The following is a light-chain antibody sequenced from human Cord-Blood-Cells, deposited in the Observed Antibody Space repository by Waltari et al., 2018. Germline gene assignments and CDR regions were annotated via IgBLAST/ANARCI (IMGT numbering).Light chain of an antibody. J-gene: IGKJ4*01. CDR1: QSISSY. V-gene: IGKV1-39*01. CDR3: QQSYSTPPT. CDR2: AAS. Sequence: DIQMTQSPSSLSASVGDRVTITCRASQSISSYLHWYQQKPGKAPKLLIYAASSLQSGVPSRFSGSESGTDFTLTISSLQPEDFATYYCQQSYSTPPTFGGGTKVEIK.